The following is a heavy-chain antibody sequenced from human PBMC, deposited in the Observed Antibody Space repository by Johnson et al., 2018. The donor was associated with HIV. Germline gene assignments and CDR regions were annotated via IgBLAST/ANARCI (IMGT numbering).Heavy chain of an antibody. D-gene: IGHD1-26*01. CDR3: AREAGGSYPDAFDF. J-gene: IGHJ3*01. Sequence: VQLVESGGGLVQPGGSLRLSCAASGFTFSRYWMNWVRQAPGKGLEWVANINHDGSETYYVDAVKGRFTISRDNAKNSLFLQMNSLRVEDTAVYYGAREAGGSYPDAFDFWGQGTMVTVSS. V-gene: IGHV3-7*05. CDR2: INHDGSET. CDR1: GFTFSRYW.